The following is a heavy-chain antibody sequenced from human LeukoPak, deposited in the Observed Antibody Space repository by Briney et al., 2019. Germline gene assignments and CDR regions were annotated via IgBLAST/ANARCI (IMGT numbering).Heavy chain of an antibody. J-gene: IGHJ3*01. V-gene: IGHV4-34*01. CDR3: ARQGYYDNSGYYAAFGF. CDR2: INHSGST. CDR1: GGSFSGYY. D-gene: IGHD3-22*01. Sequence: SETLSLTCAVYGGSFSGYYWSWIRQPPGKGLEWIGEINHSGSTNYNPSLKSRVTMSVDTSKNQFSLKLSSVTAADTALYYCARQGYYDNSGYYAAFGFWGQGTMVTVSS.